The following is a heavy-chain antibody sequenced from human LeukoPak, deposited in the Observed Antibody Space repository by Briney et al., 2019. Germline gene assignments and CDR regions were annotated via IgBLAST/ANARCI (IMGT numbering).Heavy chain of an antibody. V-gene: IGHV3-53*01. CDR3: ARILYTPNGMDV. Sequence: PGGSLRLSCAASGFTVSSNYMSWVRQAPGKGLEWVSVIYSGGSTYYADSVKGRFTISRDNSKNTLYLQMNSLRAEDTAVYYCARILYTPNGMDVWGQGTTVTVSS. D-gene: IGHD2-2*02. CDR2: IYSGGST. J-gene: IGHJ6*02. CDR1: GFTVSSNY.